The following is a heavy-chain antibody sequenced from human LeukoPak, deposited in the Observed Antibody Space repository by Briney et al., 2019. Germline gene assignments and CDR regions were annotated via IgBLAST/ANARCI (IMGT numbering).Heavy chain of an antibody. CDR2: ISYDGSNK. J-gene: IGHJ4*02. CDR3: ARDRALFYCSSTSCSPYYFDY. D-gene: IGHD2-2*01. V-gene: IGHV3-30-3*01. CDR1: GFTFSSYA. Sequence: GGSLRLSCAASGFTFSSYAMHWVRQAPGKGLEWLAVISYDGSNKYYADSVKGRFTISRDNSKNTLYLQMNSLRAEDTAVYYCARDRALFYCSSTSCSPYYFDYWGQGTLVTVSS.